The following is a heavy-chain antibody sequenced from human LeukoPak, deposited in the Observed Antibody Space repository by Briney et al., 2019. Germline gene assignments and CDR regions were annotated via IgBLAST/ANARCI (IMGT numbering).Heavy chain of an antibody. V-gene: IGHV4-61*02. Sequence: SETLSLTCAVSGYSISSGYYWSWIRQPAGKGLEWIGRIYTSGSTNYNPSLKSRVTISVDTSKNQFSLKLSSVTAADTAVYYCARDSKGGYRSLGYWGQGTLVTVSS. CDR3: ARDSKGGYRSLGY. CDR2: IYTSGST. J-gene: IGHJ4*02. D-gene: IGHD5-18*01. CDR1: GYSISSGYY.